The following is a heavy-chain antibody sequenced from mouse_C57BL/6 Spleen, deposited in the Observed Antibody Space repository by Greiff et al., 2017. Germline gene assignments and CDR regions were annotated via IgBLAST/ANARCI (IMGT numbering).Heavy chain of an antibody. D-gene: IGHD2-1*01. Sequence: QVQLQQPGAELVRPGSSVKLSCKASGYTFTSYWMHWVKQRPIQGLEWIGNIDPSDSETHYNQKFKDKATLTVDKSASTAYMQLSSLTSEDSAVYYCARASIYYGNYRYFDVWGTGTTVTVSS. CDR1: GYTFTSYW. CDR2: IDPSDSET. V-gene: IGHV1-52*01. CDR3: ARASIYYGNYRYFDV. J-gene: IGHJ1*03.